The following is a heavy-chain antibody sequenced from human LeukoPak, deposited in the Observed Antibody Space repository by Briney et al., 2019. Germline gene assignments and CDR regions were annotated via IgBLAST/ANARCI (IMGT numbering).Heavy chain of an antibody. Sequence: PSETLSLTCTVSGGSISSSSYYWGWIRQPPGKGLEWIGSIYYSGSTYYNPSLKSRVTISIDTSKNQFSLKLSSVTAADTAVYYCARHLVVVAATRGYFDYWGQGTLVTVSS. D-gene: IGHD2-15*01. CDR2: IYYSGST. CDR3: ARHLVVVAATRGYFDY. J-gene: IGHJ4*02. CDR1: GGSISSSSYY. V-gene: IGHV4-39*01.